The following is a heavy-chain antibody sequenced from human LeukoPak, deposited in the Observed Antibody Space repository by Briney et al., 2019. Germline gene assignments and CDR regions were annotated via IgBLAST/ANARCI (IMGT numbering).Heavy chain of an antibody. CDR1: GFTFSSYA. CDR3: AKDLFGGSYRTFDY. J-gene: IGHJ4*02. D-gene: IGHD1-26*01. V-gene: IGHV3-23*01. Sequence: GGSLRLSCAASGFTFSSYAMSLVRQAPGKGLEWVSAISGSGGSKYYADSVKGRFTISRDNSKNTLYLQMNSLRAEDTAVYYCAKDLFGGSYRTFDYWGQGTLVTVSS. CDR2: ISGSGGSK.